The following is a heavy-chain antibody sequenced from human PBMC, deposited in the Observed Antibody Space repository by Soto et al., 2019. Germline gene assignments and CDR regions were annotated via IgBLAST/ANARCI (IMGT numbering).Heavy chain of an antibody. V-gene: IGHV1-18*01. CDR1: GYTFPSYG. Sequence: QVQLVQSGAEVKKPRASVKDSCKASGYTFPSYGISWVRQAPGQGLEWLGWISAYNGNTNYAQTLQGRVTMTTDTSTSTAHMERRSLRSDDPAVYYRARVPVEKLVPYYYYYMDVWGNGTTVTVSS. J-gene: IGHJ6*03. CDR2: ISAYNGNT. CDR3: ARVPVEKLVPYYYYYMDV. D-gene: IGHD6-6*01.